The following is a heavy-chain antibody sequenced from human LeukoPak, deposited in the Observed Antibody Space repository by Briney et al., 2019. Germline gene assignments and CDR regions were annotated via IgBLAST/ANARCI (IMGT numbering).Heavy chain of an antibody. CDR2: IYYSGTT. J-gene: IGHJ4*02. CDR3: ARGANWGSPDY. D-gene: IGHD7-27*01. V-gene: IGHV4-59*01. Sequence: PSETLSLTCTVSGGSISSDYWSWIRQFPGKGLEWIGYIYYSGTTSYNPSLKSRVTISLDTSKNQFSLKLSSVTAADTAVYYCARGANWGSPDYWGQGTLVTVSS. CDR1: GGSISSDY.